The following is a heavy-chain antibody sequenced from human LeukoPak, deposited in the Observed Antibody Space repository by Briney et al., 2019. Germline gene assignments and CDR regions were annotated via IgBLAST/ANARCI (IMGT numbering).Heavy chain of an antibody. Sequence: GGSLRLSCAASGFTVSSNYMSWVRQAPGKGLEWVSVIYSGGSTYYADSVKGRFTISRDNSKNTLYLQMNSLRAEDTAVYYCARDEAVAAKRDYYYYYYMDFWGKGTTVTVSS. CDR3: ARDEAVAAKRDYYYYYYMDF. J-gene: IGHJ6*03. V-gene: IGHV3-53*01. D-gene: IGHD6-19*01. CDR1: GFTVSSNY. CDR2: IYSGGST.